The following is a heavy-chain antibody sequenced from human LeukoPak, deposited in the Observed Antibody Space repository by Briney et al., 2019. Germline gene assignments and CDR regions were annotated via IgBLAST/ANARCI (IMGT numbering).Heavy chain of an antibody. Sequence: GGSLRLSCAASGFTFSHYYMTWIRQAPGKGLEWVSYITSTATTYYADSVKGRFTISRDNAKTSLYLQMNSLRAEDTAVYYCAKDGVWIGEKKANMDIWGKGTTV. CDR2: ITSTATT. J-gene: IGHJ6*03. CDR3: AKDGVWIGEKKANMDI. D-gene: IGHD3-10*01. CDR1: GFTFSHYY. V-gene: IGHV3-11*01.